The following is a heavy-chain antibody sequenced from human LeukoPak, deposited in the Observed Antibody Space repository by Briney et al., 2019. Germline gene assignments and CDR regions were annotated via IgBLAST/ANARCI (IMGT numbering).Heavy chain of an antibody. Sequence: GGSLRLSXAASGFTFGSYTMNWVRQAPGKGLEWISYISSSGNSKYYADSVKGRFTVSRDNVWKSLYLQMDSLRAEDTAVYYCARRITISGVGYYMDVWGKGTTVTVSS. CDR2: ISSSGNSK. V-gene: IGHV3-48*01. CDR1: GFTFGSYT. J-gene: IGHJ6*03. D-gene: IGHD3-3*01. CDR3: ARRITISGVGYYMDV.